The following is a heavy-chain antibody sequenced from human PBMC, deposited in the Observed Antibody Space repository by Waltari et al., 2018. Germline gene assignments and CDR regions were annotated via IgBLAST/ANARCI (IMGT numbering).Heavy chain of an antibody. CDR3: ASGYPPGVPVDY. V-gene: IGHV1-2*02. Sequence: QVQLVQSGAEVKKPGASVKVSCKASGYTFTGYYMHWVRQAPGQGLEWMGCLNPTSGGTNYEQTLQGMVTMTRDTSISTAYMELSRLRSYDTAVYYCASGYPPGVPVDYWGQGTLVTVSS. CDR2: LNPTSGGT. D-gene: IGHD6-25*01. CDR1: GYTFTGYY. J-gene: IGHJ4*02.